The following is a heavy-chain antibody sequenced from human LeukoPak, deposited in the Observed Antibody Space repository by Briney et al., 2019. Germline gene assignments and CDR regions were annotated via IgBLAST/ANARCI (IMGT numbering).Heavy chain of an antibody. CDR3: ASPPSLYSSSWSDEYFQH. CDR2: IYTSGST. J-gene: IGHJ1*01. V-gene: IGHV4-4*07. D-gene: IGHD6-13*01. CDR1: GGSISSYY. Sequence: SETLSLTCTVSGGSISSYYWSWIRQPAGKGLEWIGRIYTSGSTNYHPSLKSRVTMSVDTSKNQFSLKLSSVTAADAAVYYCASPPSLYSSSWSDEYFQHWGQGTLVTVSS.